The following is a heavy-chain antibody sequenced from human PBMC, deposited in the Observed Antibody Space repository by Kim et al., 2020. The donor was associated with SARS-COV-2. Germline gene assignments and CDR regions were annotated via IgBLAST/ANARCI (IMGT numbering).Heavy chain of an antibody. CDR3: AALGEIFGGYSYGTLGY. D-gene: IGHD5-18*01. V-gene: IGHV3-23*01. CDR1: GFTFSSYA. Sequence: GGSLRLSCAASGFTFSSYAMSWVRQAPGKGLEWVSAISGSGGSTYYADSVKGRFTISRDNSKNTLYLQMNSLRAEDTAVYYWAALGEIFGGYSYGTLGYWGQGTLVTVSS. CDR2: ISGSGGST. J-gene: IGHJ4*02.